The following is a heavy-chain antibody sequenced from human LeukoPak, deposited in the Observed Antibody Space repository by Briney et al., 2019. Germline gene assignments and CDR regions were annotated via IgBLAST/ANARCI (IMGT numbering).Heavy chain of an antibody. J-gene: IGHJ4*02. V-gene: IGHV3-21*01. CDR3: ARGGSSVWSCDY. CDR1: GFTFSSYS. Sequence: GGSLRLSCAASGFTFSSYSMNWVRQAPGKGLEWVSSISSSSSYTYYADSVKGRFTISRDNAKNSLYLQMNSLRAEDTAIYYCARGGSSVWSCDYWGQGTLVTVSS. D-gene: IGHD6-13*01. CDR2: ISSSSSYT.